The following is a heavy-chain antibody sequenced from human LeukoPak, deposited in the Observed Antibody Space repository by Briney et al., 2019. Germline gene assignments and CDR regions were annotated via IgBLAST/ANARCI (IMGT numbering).Heavy chain of an antibody. CDR3: ARGYSSRSYNWLDP. V-gene: IGHV3-74*01. Sequence: GGSLRLSCAASGFTFSSYAMSWVRQAPGKGLVWVSRISYDGGDPSYADSVKGRFTISRDNAKNTLYLQMNSLTAEDTAVYYCARGYSSRSYNWLDPWGQGTLVSVSS. CDR1: GFTFSSYA. CDR2: ISYDGGDP. D-gene: IGHD6-13*01. J-gene: IGHJ5*02.